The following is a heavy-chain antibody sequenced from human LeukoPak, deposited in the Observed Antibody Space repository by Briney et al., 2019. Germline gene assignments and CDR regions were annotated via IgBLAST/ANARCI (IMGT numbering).Heavy chain of an antibody. V-gene: IGHV3-53*01. CDR2: IYNGGNK. D-gene: IGHD1-26*01. CDR3: AKDRKFKGSYCFDY. CDR1: GFTVSSTY. Sequence: GGSLRLSCAASGFTVSSTYMSWVRQAPGKGLEWVSVIYNGGNKYYIDSVKGRFTISRDTSKNTLYLQMNSLRAEDTAVYYCAKDRKFKGSYCFDYWGQGTLVTVSS. J-gene: IGHJ4*02.